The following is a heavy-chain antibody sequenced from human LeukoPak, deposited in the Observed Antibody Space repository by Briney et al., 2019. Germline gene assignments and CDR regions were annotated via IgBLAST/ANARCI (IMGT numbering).Heavy chain of an antibody. V-gene: IGHV4-4*07. CDR3: ARGEYQLPLNWFDP. Sequence: PSETLSLTCTVSGGSISSYYWRWIRQPAGKGLEWIGRIYTSGSTNYNPSLKSRVSMSVDTSKNQFSLKLSSVTAADTAVYYCARGEYQLPLNWFDPWGQGTLVTVSS. D-gene: IGHD2-2*01. CDR1: GGSISSYY. CDR2: IYTSGST. J-gene: IGHJ5*02.